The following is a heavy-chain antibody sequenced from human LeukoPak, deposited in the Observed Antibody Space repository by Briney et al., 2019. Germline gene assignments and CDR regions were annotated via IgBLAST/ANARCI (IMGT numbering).Heavy chain of an antibody. D-gene: IGHD5-24*01. CDR1: GGSFSGYY. V-gene: IGHV4-34*01. J-gene: IGHJ6*02. CDR2: INHSGST. CDR3: ARVTTWLQYYYYYGMDV. Sequence: SETLSLTCSVYGGSFSGYYWSWIRQPPGKGLEWIGEINHSGSTNYNPSLKSRVTISVDTSKNQFSLKLSSVTAADTAVYYCARVTTWLQYYYYYGMDVWGQGTTVTVSS.